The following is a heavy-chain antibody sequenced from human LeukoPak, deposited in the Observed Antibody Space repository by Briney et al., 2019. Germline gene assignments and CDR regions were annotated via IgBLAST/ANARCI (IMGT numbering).Heavy chain of an antibody. Sequence: PGGSLRLSCAASGFTFSSYSMNWVRQAPGKGLEWVSSISSSSTYVYYADSVKGRFTISRDNAKNSLFLQMNSLRAEDTAVYFCARGECDNSAYYRTPTDSWGQGTLVTVSS. V-gene: IGHV3-21*01. D-gene: IGHD3-22*01. J-gene: IGHJ5*01. CDR3: ARGECDNSAYYRTPTDS. CDR1: GFTFSSYS. CDR2: ISSSSTYV.